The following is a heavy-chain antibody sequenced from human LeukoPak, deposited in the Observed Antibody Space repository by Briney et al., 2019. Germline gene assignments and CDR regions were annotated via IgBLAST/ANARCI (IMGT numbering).Heavy chain of an antibody. J-gene: IGHJ4*02. V-gene: IGHV4-34*01. Sequence: SETLSLTCAVYGGSFSGYYWSWIRQPPGKGLEWIGEINHSGSTNYNPSLKSRVTISVDTSKNQFSLKLSSVTAADTAVYYCATDSSGYSLLDYWGQGTLVTVSS. CDR2: INHSGST. D-gene: IGHD3-22*01. CDR3: ATDSSGYSLLDY. CDR1: GGSFSGYY.